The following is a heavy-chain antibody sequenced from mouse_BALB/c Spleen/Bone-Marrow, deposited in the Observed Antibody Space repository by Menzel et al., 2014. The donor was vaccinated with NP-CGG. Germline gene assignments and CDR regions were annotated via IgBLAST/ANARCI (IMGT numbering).Heavy chain of an antibody. D-gene: IGHD2-4*01. CDR2: IRNKANGYTT. CDR1: GFTFTDYY. Sequence: DVHLVESGGSLVQPGGSLRLSCTTSGFTFTDYYMSWVRQPPGKALEWLGFIRNKANGYTTEYSASVKGRFTISRDNSQSILYLQMNTLRAEDSATYYCARDRGLTYFDYWGQGTTLTVSS. V-gene: IGHV7-3*02. J-gene: IGHJ2*01. CDR3: ARDRGLTYFDY.